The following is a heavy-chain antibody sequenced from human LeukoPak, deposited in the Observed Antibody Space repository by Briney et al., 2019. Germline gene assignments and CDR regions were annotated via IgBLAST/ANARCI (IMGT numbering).Heavy chain of an antibody. CDR1: GGSISSYY. Sequence: PSETLSLTCTVSGGSISSYYWSWIRQPPGKGLEWIGYIYYSGSTNYNPSLKSRVTISVDTSKNQFSLKLSSVTAADTAVYYCAREVSPVAGEGGLDYWGQGTLVTVSS. D-gene: IGHD6-19*01. CDR2: IYYSGST. CDR3: AREVSPVAGEGGLDY. J-gene: IGHJ4*02. V-gene: IGHV4-59*01.